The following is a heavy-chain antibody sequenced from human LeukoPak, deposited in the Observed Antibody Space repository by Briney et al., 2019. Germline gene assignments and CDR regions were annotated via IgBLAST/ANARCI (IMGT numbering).Heavy chain of an antibody. CDR2: INGDGSST. CDR3: ARDLELTYYDSSGYDY. J-gene: IGHJ4*02. D-gene: IGHD3-22*01. V-gene: IGHV3-74*01. CDR1: EFTLSAYW. Sequence: GGSLRLSCAASEFTLSAYWMHWVRQVPGKGLVWVSRINGDGSSTSYADSVKGRFTISRDNAKNMLYLLMNSLRAEDTAVYYCARDLELTYYDSSGYDYWGQGTPVTVSS.